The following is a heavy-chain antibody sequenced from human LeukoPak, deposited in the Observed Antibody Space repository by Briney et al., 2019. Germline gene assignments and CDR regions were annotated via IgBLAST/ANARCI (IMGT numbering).Heavy chain of an antibody. Sequence: GGSLRLSCAASGFTFSNYAMSWVRQAPGKGLEGVSRINIDASSISYADSVKGRFTISRDNAKNTLYLQMNSLRAEDTAVYYCARVPAAGTQFDDWGQGTLVTVSS. D-gene: IGHD6-13*01. J-gene: IGHJ4*02. V-gene: IGHV3-74*01. CDR3: ARVPAAGTQFDD. CDR2: INIDASSI. CDR1: GFTFSNYA.